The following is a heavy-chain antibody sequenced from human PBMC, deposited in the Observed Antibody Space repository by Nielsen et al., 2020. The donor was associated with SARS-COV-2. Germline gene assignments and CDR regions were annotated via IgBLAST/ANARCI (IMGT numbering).Heavy chain of an antibody. CDR3: AREGRDYYYAMDV. CDR2: INPNTGGT. J-gene: IGHJ6*02. Sequence: ASVKVSCKASGYTFTGYYMHWVRQAPGQGLEWMGWINPNTGGTEYAQKFQGWVTMTRDTSISTAYMELSRLRSDDTAVYYCAREGRDYYYAMDVWGQGTTVTVSS. V-gene: IGHV1-2*04. CDR1: GYTFTGYY.